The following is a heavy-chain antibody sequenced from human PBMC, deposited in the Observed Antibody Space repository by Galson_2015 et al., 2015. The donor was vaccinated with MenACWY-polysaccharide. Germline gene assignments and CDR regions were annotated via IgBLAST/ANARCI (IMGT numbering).Heavy chain of an antibody. CDR3: ARGHYVLWSGYRHYYFGLDV. Sequence: SLRLSCAASEFDFSTYWMHWVRQVPGKGPVWVSRINSDETSTSYADSVKGRFSISRDNAKSTLYLQMNSLRAEDTAVYYCARGHYVLWSGYRHYYFGLDVWGQGTTVTVSS. J-gene: IGHJ6*01. CDR1: EFDFSTYW. V-gene: IGHV3-74*01. CDR2: INSDETST. D-gene: IGHD3-3*01.